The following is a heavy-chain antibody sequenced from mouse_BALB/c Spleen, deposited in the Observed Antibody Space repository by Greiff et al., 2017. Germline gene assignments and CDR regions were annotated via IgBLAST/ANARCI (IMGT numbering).Heavy chain of an antibody. V-gene: IGHV1-87*01. Sequence: VQLQQSGAELARPGASVKLSCKASGYTFTSYWMQWVKQRPGQGLEWIGAIYPGDGDTRYTQKFKGKATLTADKSSSTAYMQLSSLASEDSAVYYCARSLDAMDYWGQGTSVTVSS. D-gene: IGHD6-2*01. CDR2: IYPGDGDT. J-gene: IGHJ4*01. CDR3: ARSLDAMDY. CDR1: GYTFTSYW.